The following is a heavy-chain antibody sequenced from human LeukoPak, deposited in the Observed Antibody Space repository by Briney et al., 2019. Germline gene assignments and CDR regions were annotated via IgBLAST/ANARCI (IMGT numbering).Heavy chain of an antibody. Sequence: GGSLRLSCAASGFTFSSYSMNWVRQAPGKGLEYISYITSDSKTKYYADSVKGRFTISRGNAKNSLYLQMNSLRAEDTAVYYCARDRPHYYDSSGPNFFDYWGQGTLVTVSS. CDR1: GFTFSSYS. CDR3: ARDRPHYYDSSGPNFFDY. D-gene: IGHD3-22*01. J-gene: IGHJ4*02. CDR2: ITSDSKTK. V-gene: IGHV3-48*04.